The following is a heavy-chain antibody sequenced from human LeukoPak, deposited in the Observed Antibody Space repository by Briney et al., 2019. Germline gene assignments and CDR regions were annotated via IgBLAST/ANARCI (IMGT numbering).Heavy chain of an antibody. V-gene: IGHV3-21*01. J-gene: IGHJ3*02. Sequence: GGSLRLSCAASGFTFSSYSMNWVRQAPGKGLEWVSSIGSSSTYIYYTDSVKGRFTISRDNAKNSLYLQMNNLRAEDTAVYYCAGGGWMDDAFDIWGQGTTVIVSS. CDR1: GFTFSSYS. CDR3: AGGGWMDDAFDI. CDR2: IGSSSTYI. D-gene: IGHD5-12*01.